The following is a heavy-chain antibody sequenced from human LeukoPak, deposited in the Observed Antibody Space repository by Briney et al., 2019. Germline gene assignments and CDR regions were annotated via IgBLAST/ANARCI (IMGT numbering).Heavy chain of an antibody. J-gene: IGHJ6*02. V-gene: IGHV3-30*03. CDR3: ARGGQPNPYYYYGMDV. CDR2: ISYDGSNK. D-gene: IGHD2-2*01. Sequence: PGRSLRLSCAASGFTFSSYGMHWVRQAPGKGLEWVAVISYDGSNKYYADSVKGRFTISRDNSKNTLYLQMNSLRAEDTAVYYCARGGQPNPYYYYGMDVWGQGTTVTVSS. CDR1: GFTFSSYG.